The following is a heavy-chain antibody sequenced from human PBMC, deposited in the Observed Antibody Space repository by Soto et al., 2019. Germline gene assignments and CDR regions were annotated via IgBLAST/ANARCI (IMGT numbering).Heavy chain of an antibody. V-gene: IGHV4-59*08. CDR2: IYYSGST. J-gene: IGHJ3*02. CDR1: GGSISSYY. D-gene: IGHD3-10*01. CDR3: ARRYGSVFDI. Sequence: QVQLQESGPGLVKPSETLSLTCTVSGGSISSYYWSWIRQPPGKGLEWIGYIYYSGSTDYDPSLKSRVTISVDTTKNQFSLNLSSVTAADTAVYYCARRYGSVFDIWGQGTMVTVSS.